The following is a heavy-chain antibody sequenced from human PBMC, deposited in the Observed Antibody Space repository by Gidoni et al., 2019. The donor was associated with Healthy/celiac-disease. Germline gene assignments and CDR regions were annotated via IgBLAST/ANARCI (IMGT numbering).Heavy chain of an antibody. CDR3: AIPSGEQLAPENDAFDI. Sequence: EVQLLESGGGLVQPGGSLRLSCAASGFPFSSYAMGGVGQAPGKGLDGVSAISGSGGSTYYADSVKGRFTISRDNSKNTLYLQMNSLRAEDTAVYYCAIPSGEQLAPENDAFDIWGQGTMVTVSS. CDR2: ISGSGGST. D-gene: IGHD6-6*01. J-gene: IGHJ3*02. V-gene: IGHV3-23*01. CDR1: GFPFSSYA.